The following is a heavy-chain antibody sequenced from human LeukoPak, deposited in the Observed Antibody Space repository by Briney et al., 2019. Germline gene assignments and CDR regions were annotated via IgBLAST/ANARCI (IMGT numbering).Heavy chain of an antibody. D-gene: IGHD5-24*01. CDR2: ISSSSSYI. Sequence: GGSLRLSCAASGFTFSSYSMNWVRQAPGKGLEWVSSISSSSSYIYYADSVKGRFTISRDNSKNTVYLQMNSLSAEDAAVYYCVKDDGWVQYANWGQGTLVTVSS. J-gene: IGHJ4*02. CDR3: VKDDGWVQYAN. CDR1: GFTFSSYS. V-gene: IGHV3-21*04.